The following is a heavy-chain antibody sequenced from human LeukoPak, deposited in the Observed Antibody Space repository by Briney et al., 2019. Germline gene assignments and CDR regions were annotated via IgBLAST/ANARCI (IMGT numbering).Heavy chain of an antibody. CDR1: GGSISSGGYY. J-gene: IGHJ3*02. CDR3: AKARYCSSNTCYDGNAFDI. CDR2: IYYSGST. V-gene: IGHV4-31*03. D-gene: IGHD2-2*01. Sequence: PSQTLSLTCTVSGGSISSGGYYWSWIRQPPGKGLEWIGYIYYSGSTYYNPSLKSRVTISVDTSTNQFSLKLSSVTAADTAVYYCAKARYCSSNTCYDGNAFDIWGQGTMVTVSS.